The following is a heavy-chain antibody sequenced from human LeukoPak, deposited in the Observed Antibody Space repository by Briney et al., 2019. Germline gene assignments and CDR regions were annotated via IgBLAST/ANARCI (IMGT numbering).Heavy chain of an antibody. CDR2: MNPNSGNT. Sequence: GASVKVSCKASGYTFTSYDINWVRQATGQGLEWMGWMNPNSGNTGYAQKFQGRVTMTTDTSTSTAYMELRSLRSDDTAVYYCASSPTYYYYYGMDVWGQGTTVTVSS. V-gene: IGHV1-8*01. CDR1: GYTFTSYD. CDR3: ASSPTYYYYYGMDV. J-gene: IGHJ6*02.